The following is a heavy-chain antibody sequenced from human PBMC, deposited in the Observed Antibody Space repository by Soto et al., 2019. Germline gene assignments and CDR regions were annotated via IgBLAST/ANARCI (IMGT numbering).Heavy chain of an antibody. D-gene: IGHD1-26*01. V-gene: IGHV3-30*18. Sequence: GWSLRLSCAASVFAFSTYAMNWCRQAPGKGLEWVALISYDGSEQSYIDSVKGRFTISRDNSRNTLYLQMNSLRAEDTAVYFCAKVLHNFESRATAFDYWGQGTQVTVSS. CDR3: AKVLHNFESRATAFDY. J-gene: IGHJ4*02. CDR2: ISYDGSEQ. CDR1: VFAFSTYA.